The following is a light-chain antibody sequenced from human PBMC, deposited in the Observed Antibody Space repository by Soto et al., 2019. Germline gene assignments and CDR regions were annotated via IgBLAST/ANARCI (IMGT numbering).Light chain of an antibody. CDR1: SSDVGAYNY. J-gene: IGLJ1*01. CDR2: GVT. Sequence: QSALTQPASVSGSPGQSITISRTGTSSDVGAYNYVSWYQQYPGKAPKLMIYGVTNRPSGVSNRFSGSKTGNTASLTISGLQAEDEADYYCFSHRGGDSHVFGTGTKLTVL. V-gene: IGLV2-14*01. CDR3: FSHRGGDSHV.